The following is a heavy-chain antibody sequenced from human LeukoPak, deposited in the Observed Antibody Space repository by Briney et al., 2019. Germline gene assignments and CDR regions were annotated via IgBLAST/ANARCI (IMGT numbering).Heavy chain of an antibody. CDR3: ATDISTHYFGS. J-gene: IGHJ4*02. Sequence: GGSLRLSCAASGISFRSHGTHWVRQAPGKGLEWVTFIWYDASNKYYAESVKGRFTISRDNSRNTVFLQMNSLRAEDTAIYYCATDISTHYFGSWGQGTLVTVSS. D-gene: IGHD3-9*01. CDR2: IWYDASNK. CDR1: GISFRSHG. V-gene: IGHV3-30*02.